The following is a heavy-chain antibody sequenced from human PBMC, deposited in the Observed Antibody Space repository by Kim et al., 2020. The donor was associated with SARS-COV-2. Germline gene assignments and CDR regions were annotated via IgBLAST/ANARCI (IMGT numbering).Heavy chain of an antibody. CDR3: ARDDYGELGPYNWFDP. CDR1: GFTFSSYG. J-gene: IGHJ5*02. Sequence: GGSLRLSCAASGFTFSSYGMHWVRQAPGKGLEWVAVISYDGSNKYYADSVKGRFTISRDNSKNTLYLQMNSLRAEDTAVYYCARDDYGELGPYNWFDPWGQGTLVTVSS. D-gene: IGHD4-17*01. CDR2: ISYDGSNK. V-gene: IGHV3-33*05.